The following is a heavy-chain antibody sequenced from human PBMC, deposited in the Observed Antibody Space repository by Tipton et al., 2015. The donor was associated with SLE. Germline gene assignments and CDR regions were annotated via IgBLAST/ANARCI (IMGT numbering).Heavy chain of an antibody. CDR2: IYSGGST. CDR3: ARESYGGNRDI. CDR1: GFTVSSNY. Sequence: GSLRLSCAASGFTVSSNYMSWVRQAPGKGLEWVSVIYSGGSTYYADSVKGRFPISRDNSKNTLYLQMNSLRAEDTAVYYCARESYGGNRDIWGQGTMVTVSS. J-gene: IGHJ3*02. V-gene: IGHV3-53*05. D-gene: IGHD4-23*01.